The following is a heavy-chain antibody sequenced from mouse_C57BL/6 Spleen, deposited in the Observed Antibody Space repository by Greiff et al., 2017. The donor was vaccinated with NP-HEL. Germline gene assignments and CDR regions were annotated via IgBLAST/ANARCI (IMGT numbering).Heavy chain of an antibody. Sequence: EVQRVESGGGLVKPGGSLKLSCAASGFTFSDYGMHWVRQAPEKGLAWVAYISRGSSTIYYADTVKGRLTISNDNAKNTLLLQMTSLRSEYTAMYYCARIYYDYEDYFDYWGQGTTLTVSS. D-gene: IGHD2-4*01. CDR2: ISRGSSTI. CDR1: GFTFSDYG. CDR3: ARIYYDYEDYFDY. J-gene: IGHJ2*01. V-gene: IGHV5-17*01.